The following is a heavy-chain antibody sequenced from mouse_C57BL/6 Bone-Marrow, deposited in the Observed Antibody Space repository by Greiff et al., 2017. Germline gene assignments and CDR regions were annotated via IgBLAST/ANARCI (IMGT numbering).Heavy chain of an antibody. CDR1: GFTFSDYG. Sequence: EVKLVESGGGLVQPGGSLKLSCAASGFTFSDYGMAWVRQAPRKGPEWVAFISNLAYSIYYADTVTGRFTISRENAKNTLYLEMSSLRSEDTAMYYCARHYGSIYWYFDVWGTGTTVTVSS. V-gene: IGHV5-15*04. D-gene: IGHD1-1*01. J-gene: IGHJ1*03. CDR2: ISNLAYSI. CDR3: ARHYGSIYWYFDV.